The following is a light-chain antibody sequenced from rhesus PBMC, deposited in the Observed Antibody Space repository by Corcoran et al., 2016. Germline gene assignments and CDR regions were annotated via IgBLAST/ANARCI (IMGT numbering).Light chain of an antibody. CDR2: DAS. Sequence: ETVVTQSPATLSLSPGERATLSCRASQSVGSNLAWYQQKPGQAPKLLIYDASSRGTGIPERVSGSGSGTEFTLTISSLEPEDVGVYYCQQYNNWNSFGQGTKVEIK. CDR3: QQYNNWNS. J-gene: IGKJ2*01. CDR1: QSVGSN. V-gene: IGKV3-42*02.